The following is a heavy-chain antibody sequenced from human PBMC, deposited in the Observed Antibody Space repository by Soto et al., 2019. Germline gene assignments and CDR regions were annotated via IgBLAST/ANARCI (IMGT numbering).Heavy chain of an antibody. CDR3: ARGSREPWGLIDP. D-gene: IGHD1-26*01. V-gene: IGHV6-1*01. CDR1: VDSVSSNGAA. Sequence: SQTLSLTCAISVDSVSSNGAAWNWIRQSPSRGLEWLGRTYYRSKWYNDYAVSVKSRITINPDTTKNQFSLQLNSVTPEDTAVYYCARGSREPWGLIDPWGQGTLVTVSS. CDR2: TYYRSKWYN. J-gene: IGHJ5*02.